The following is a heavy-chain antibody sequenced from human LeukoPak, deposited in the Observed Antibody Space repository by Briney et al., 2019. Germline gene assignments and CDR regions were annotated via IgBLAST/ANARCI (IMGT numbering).Heavy chain of an antibody. Sequence: ASVKVSCKVSGHTLTEACIHWVRQAPGKGLEWMGSFDPEDEKAVFSRDFQGRITMTEDAATDTAYMDLSSLGSQDTAFYYRTMSDRYRGRPFDYWGQGTLVTVSS. D-gene: IGHD4-11*01. V-gene: IGHV1-24*01. J-gene: IGHJ4*02. CDR2: FDPEDEKA. CDR1: GHTLTEAC. CDR3: TMSDRYRGRPFDY.